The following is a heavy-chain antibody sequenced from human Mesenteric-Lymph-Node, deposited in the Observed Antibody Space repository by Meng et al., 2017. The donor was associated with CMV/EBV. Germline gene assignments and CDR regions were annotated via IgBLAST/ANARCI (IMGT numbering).Heavy chain of an antibody. Sequence: GESLKISCAASGFIVSDNYLNWVRQAPGEGPEWVSGIFRGGNTYYADSVKGRFIISRDSSKNTLYLQMNILMADDTAVYYCARGFCTSTKCSLGTMDDWGQGTTVTVSS. CDR2: IFRGGNT. CDR1: GFIVSDNY. D-gene: IGHD2-8*01. V-gene: IGHV3-53*01. J-gene: IGHJ6*02. CDR3: ARGFCTSTKCSLGTMDD.